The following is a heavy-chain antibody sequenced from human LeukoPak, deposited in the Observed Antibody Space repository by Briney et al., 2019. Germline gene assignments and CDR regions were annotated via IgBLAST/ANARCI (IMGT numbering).Heavy chain of an antibody. CDR3: AADGMRDQSPFDY. V-gene: IGHV1-58*01. D-gene: IGHD2-8*01. CDR2: IVVGSGNT. Sequence: SVKVSRKASGFTFTSSAVQWVRQARGQRLEWIGWIVVGSGNTNYAQKFQERVTITRDMSTSTAYMELSSLRSEDTAVYYCAADGMRDQSPFDYWGQGTLVTVSS. CDR1: GFTFTSSA. J-gene: IGHJ4*02.